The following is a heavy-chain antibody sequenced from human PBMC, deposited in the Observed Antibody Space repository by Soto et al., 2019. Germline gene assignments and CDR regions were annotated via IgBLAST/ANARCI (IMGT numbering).Heavy chain of an antibody. J-gene: IGHJ5*02. Sequence: PSQTLSLSCTVSGGSISSYYWSWIRQPTGKRLEWIEYLYYGGRTNYNPSLKSRVTISVDTSKMQVSLKLSSVTAADTAVYFCARGTPSPLIVRSSRGPWFDPWGQGTLVTVSS. D-gene: IGHD2-15*01. V-gene: IGHV4-59*08. CDR2: LYYGGRT. CDR3: ARGTPSPLIVRSSRGPWFDP. CDR1: GGSISSYY.